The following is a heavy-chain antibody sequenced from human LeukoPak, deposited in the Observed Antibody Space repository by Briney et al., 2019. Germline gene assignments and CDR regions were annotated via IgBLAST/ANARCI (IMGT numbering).Heavy chain of an antibody. Sequence: GESLKISCQTSGFTFTNYWIGWVRQMPGKGIEWMGILYPGDSDTKYSPSFRGKVTMSADKSTSTAYLQCGSLKASDTAMYFCARGDASMATGFNYWGQGTLVTVSS. CDR1: GFTFTNYW. CDR3: ARGDASMATGFNY. D-gene: IGHD6-6*01. J-gene: IGHJ4*01. V-gene: IGHV5-51*01. CDR2: LYPGDSDT.